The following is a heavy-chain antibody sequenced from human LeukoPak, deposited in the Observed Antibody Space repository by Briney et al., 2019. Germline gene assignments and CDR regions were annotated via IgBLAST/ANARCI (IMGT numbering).Heavy chain of an antibody. Sequence: GASVKVFCKASRDMLNSDHIHWVRQAPGEGLEWMGVINAGGEDPKFAQNFQGRVDLTWDTSTNTIYMELARLRSEDTAVYYCTRAKVPPRPTWFGSWGQGALVTVSS. CDR1: RDMLNSDH. J-gene: IGHJ5*01. V-gene: IGHV1-46*02. D-gene: IGHD3-10*01. CDR3: TRAKVPPRPTWFGS. CDR2: INAGGEDP.